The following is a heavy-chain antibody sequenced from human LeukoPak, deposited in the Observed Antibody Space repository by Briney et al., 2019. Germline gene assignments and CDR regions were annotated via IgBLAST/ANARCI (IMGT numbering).Heavy chain of an antibody. CDR1: GLTFSKYG. CDR2: ISSSSSYK. CDR3: ARINDIDNSYHLDF. Sequence: GGSLRLSCAASGLTFSKYGMSWVRQAPGKGLEWVSSISSSSSYKYYADSLKGRFTISRDNAKNSLYLQVNSLRAEDTAVYYCARINDIDNSYHLDFWGHGTLVTVSS. V-gene: IGHV3-21*01. J-gene: IGHJ4*01. D-gene: IGHD2-15*01.